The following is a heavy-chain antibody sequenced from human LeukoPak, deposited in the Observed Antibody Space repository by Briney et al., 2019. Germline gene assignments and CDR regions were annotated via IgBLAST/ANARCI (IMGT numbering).Heavy chain of an antibody. V-gene: IGHV1-18*01. CDR2: ISGYNGNT. J-gene: IGHJ4*02. CDR1: GYTFTSYG. D-gene: IGHD5-24*01. Sequence: EASVKVSCKTSGYTFTSYGISWVRQAPGQGLEWMGWISGYNGNTIYARKFQGRVTMTRDTSTTTAYMELRSLRSDDTAVYYCARKKTELYFDYWGQGTLVTVSS. CDR3: ARKKTELYFDY.